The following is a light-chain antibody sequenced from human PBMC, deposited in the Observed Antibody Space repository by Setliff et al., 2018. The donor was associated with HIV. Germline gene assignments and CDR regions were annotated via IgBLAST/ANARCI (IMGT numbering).Light chain of an antibody. CDR1: SGSIASNF. J-gene: IGLJ2*01. CDR3: QSYASSIVV. Sequence: TQPHSVSESPGKTVTISCTRSSGSIASNFVHWYQQRPGSSPTTVIYEDNQRPSGVPDRYSGSIDGSSNSASLTISGLRTEDEAEYYCQSYASSIVVFGGGTQLTVL. CDR2: EDN. V-gene: IGLV6-57*01.